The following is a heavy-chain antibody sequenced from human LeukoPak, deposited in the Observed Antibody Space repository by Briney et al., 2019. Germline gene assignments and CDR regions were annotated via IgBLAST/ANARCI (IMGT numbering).Heavy chain of an antibody. CDR2: ISGSGGST. J-gene: IGHJ3*02. CDR1: GFTFSSYA. V-gene: IGHV3-23*01. D-gene: IGHD4-11*01. Sequence: GGSLRLSCAASGFTFSSYAMSWVGQAPGKGLEWVSAISGSGGSTYYADSVKGRFTISRDNSNNSLYLQMDSLRDEDTAIYYCARDTLEYSNSPDAFDIWGQGTMVTVSS. CDR3: ARDTLEYSNSPDAFDI.